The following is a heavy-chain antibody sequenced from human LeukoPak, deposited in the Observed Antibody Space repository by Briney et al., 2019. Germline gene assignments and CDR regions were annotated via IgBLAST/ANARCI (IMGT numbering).Heavy chain of an antibody. V-gene: IGHV3-23*01. CDR1: GFTFSGYA. D-gene: IGHD6-6*01. CDR2: ISGSGGST. Sequence: GGSLRLSCPASGFTFSGYAMSWVRLAPGKGLEWLSAISGSGGSTYYEDSVKGRFTISRENSKNTPYLQMNRLRADDTAVYYCAKDRRENYFDYWGQGSLVTVSS. J-gene: IGHJ4*02. CDR3: AKDRRENYFDY.